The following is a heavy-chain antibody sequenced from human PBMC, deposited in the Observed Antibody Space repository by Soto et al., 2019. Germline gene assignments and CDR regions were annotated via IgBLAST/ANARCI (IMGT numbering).Heavy chain of an antibody. CDR2: ISYDGSNK. Sequence: QVQLVESGGGVVQPGRSLRLSCAASGFTFSSYAMHWVRQAPVKGLEWVAVISYDGSNKYYADSVKGRFTISRDNSKNTLYLQMNSLRAEDTAVYYCAREGYSYGGYFDYWGQGTLVTVSS. J-gene: IGHJ4*02. CDR3: AREGYSYGGYFDY. D-gene: IGHD5-18*01. V-gene: IGHV3-30-3*01. CDR1: GFTFSSYA.